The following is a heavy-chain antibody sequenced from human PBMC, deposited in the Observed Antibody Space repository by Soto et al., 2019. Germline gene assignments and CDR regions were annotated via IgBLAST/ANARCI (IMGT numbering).Heavy chain of an antibody. CDR3: ARDRLTGTAEWHSLDS. J-gene: IGHJ4*02. V-gene: IGHV3-15*01. CDR2: IKRESEGGTA. Sequence: GGSLRLSCAASGFTASNFWMSWVRQAPGKGLEWIALIKRESEGGTADFAPLVKGRFTISRDDLKNTLYLQMNYLRPEDTAVYYCARDRLTGTAEWHSLDSWGQGTQVTVSS. D-gene: IGHD7-27*01. CDR1: GFTASNFW.